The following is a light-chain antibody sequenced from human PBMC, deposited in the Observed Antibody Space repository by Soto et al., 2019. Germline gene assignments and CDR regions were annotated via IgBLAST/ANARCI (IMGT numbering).Light chain of an antibody. CDR1: SSDVGGYNY. J-gene: IGLJ1*01. V-gene: IGLV2-14*01. Sequence: QSALTQPASVSGSPGQSITISCTGTSSDVGGYNYVSWYHQHPGKAPKVMIYDVSNRPSGVSDRFSGSKSGNTASLTISGLQAEDEAEYYCSSYTSSSTNVFGTGTKLTVL. CDR3: SSYTSSSTNV. CDR2: DVS.